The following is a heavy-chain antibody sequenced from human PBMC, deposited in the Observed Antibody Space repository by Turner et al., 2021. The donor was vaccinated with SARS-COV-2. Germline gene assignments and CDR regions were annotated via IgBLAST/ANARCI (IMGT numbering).Heavy chain of an antibody. D-gene: IGHD2-8*01. CDR1: GYILIELS. J-gene: IGHJ5*02. V-gene: IGHV1-24*01. CDR3: ATAPPYCTNGVCPNWFDP. CDR2: FDPEDGKT. Sequence: QVQLVQSGAEVKKSGASVKVSCKVSGYILIELSMHWVRQAPGKGLEWMGGFDPEDGKTIYAQKFQCRVTMTEDTSTDTAYMELSSLRSEDTAVYYCATAPPYCTNGVCPNWFDPWGQGTLVTVSS.